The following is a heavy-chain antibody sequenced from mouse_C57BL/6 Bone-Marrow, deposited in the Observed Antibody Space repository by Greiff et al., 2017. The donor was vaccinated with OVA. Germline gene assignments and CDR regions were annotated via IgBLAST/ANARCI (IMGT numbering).Heavy chain of an antibody. D-gene: IGHD4-1*02. J-gene: IGHJ1*03. Sequence: DVKLQESGPGLAKPSQTLSLTCSVTGYSITSDYWNWIRKFPGNKLEYMGYISYSGSTYYNPSLKSRISITRDTSKNQYYLQLNSVTTEDTATYYCARSPSTGTWYFDVWGTGTTVTVSS. CDR3: ARSPSTGTWYFDV. CDR1: GYSITSDY. V-gene: IGHV3-8*01. CDR2: ISYSGST.